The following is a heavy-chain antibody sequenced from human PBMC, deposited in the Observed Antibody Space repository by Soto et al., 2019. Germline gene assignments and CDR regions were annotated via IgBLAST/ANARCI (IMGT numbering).Heavy chain of an antibody. J-gene: IGHJ6*02. CDR1: GYKFTSYY. V-gene: IGHV1-46*01. Sequence: ASVKVSCRASGYKFTSYYMHWVRQAPGQGLEWMGIINPSGGSTSYAQKFQGRVTMTRDTSTSTVYMELSSLRSEDTAVYYCARVLAYYYDSSGYYPDYYYYGMDVWGQGTTVTVSS. CDR2: INPSGGST. D-gene: IGHD3-22*01. CDR3: ARVLAYYYDSSGYYPDYYYYGMDV.